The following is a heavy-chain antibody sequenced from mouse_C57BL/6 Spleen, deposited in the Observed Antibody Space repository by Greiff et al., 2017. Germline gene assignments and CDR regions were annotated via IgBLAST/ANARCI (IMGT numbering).Heavy chain of an antibody. V-gene: IGHV1-61*01. CDR1: GYTFTSYW. Sequence: VQLQQPGAELVRPGSSVKLSCKASGYTFTSYWMDWVKQRPGQGLEWIGNIYPSDSETHYNQKFKDKATLTVDKSSSTAYMQLSSLTSEDSAVYYCARRDYGHYYAMDYWGQGTSVTVSS. CDR3: ARRDYGHYYAMDY. J-gene: IGHJ4*01. D-gene: IGHD1-1*01. CDR2: IYPSDSET.